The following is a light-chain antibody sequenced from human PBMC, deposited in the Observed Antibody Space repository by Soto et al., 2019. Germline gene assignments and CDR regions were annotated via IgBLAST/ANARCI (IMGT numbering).Light chain of an antibody. CDR2: DVS. CDR1: QSVSSN. V-gene: IGKV3D-15*01. J-gene: IGKJ1*01. Sequence: EIVITQSPSTVSVSPGERATLSCRASQSVSSNLAWYQQKPGQAPRLLIYDVSNRATGIPARFSGSGSGTDFTLTISSLEPEDFAVYCCQQYGSSPRTFGQGTKVDI. CDR3: QQYGSSPRT.